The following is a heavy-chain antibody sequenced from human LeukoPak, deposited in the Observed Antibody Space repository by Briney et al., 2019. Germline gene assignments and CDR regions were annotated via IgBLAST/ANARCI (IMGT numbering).Heavy chain of an antibody. D-gene: IGHD3-3*01. Sequence: ASVKVSCKASGYTFTIYYMHWVRQAPGQGLEWMGIINPSGGATTYAQQFQDRVTMTRDTSTSTVYMELSSLRSEDTAVYYCARVVSGITDYWGQGTLVTVSS. CDR1: GYTFTIYY. V-gene: IGHV1-46*01. CDR3: ARVVSGITDY. CDR2: INPSGGAT. J-gene: IGHJ4*02.